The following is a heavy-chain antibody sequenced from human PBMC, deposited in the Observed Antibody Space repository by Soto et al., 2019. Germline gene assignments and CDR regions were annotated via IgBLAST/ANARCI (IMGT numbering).Heavy chain of an antibody. D-gene: IGHD1-7*01. CDR1: GFTFSSYA. CDR2: ISGSGGST. Sequence: GGSLRLSCAASGFTFSSYAMSWVRQAPGKGLEWVSAISGSGGSTYYADSVKGRFTISRDNSKNTLYLQMNSLRAEDTAVYYCAKDLNWNYLTGMDVWGQGTTVTVSS. CDR3: AKDLNWNYLTGMDV. V-gene: IGHV3-23*01. J-gene: IGHJ6*02.